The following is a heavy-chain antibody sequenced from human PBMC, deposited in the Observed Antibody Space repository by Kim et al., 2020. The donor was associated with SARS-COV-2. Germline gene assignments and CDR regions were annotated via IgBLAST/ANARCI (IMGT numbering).Heavy chain of an antibody. CDR1: GFTFSSYS. J-gene: IGHJ4*02. V-gene: IGHV3-21*01. Sequence: GGSLRLSCAASGFTFSSYSMNWVRQAPGKGLEWVSSISSSSSYIYYADSVKGRFTISRDNAKNSLYLQMNSLRAEDTAVYYCARGYCSSTSCYMMREDDYWGQGTLVTVSS. CDR3: ARGYCSSTSCYMMREDDY. CDR2: ISSSSSYI. D-gene: IGHD2-2*02.